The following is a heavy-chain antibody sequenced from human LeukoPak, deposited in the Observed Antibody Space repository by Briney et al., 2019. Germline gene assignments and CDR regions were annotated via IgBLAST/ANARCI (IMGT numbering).Heavy chain of an antibody. V-gene: IGHV1-2*02. Sequence: ASVKVSCKASGYTFTGYYMHWVRQAPGQGLEWMGWINPNSGGTKYAQKFQGRVTMTRDTSITTVYMELSSLRADDTAVYYCARDYYGSGSYYQLGYWGQGTLVTVSS. J-gene: IGHJ4*02. CDR3: ARDYYGSGSYYQLGY. D-gene: IGHD3-10*01. CDR1: GYTFTGYY. CDR2: INPNSGGT.